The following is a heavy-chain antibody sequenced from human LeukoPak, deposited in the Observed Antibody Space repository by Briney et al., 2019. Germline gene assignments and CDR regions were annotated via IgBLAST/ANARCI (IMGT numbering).Heavy chain of an antibody. CDR2: ISSSSSYI. Sequence: PGGSLRLSCTASGFTFSSYSMNWVRQAPGKGLEWVSSISSSSSYIYYADSVKGRFTISRDNAKNSLYLQMNSLRAEDTAVYYCARDGITMVRGVIDYWGQGTLVTASS. CDR1: GFTFSSYS. CDR3: ARDGITMVRGVIDY. V-gene: IGHV3-21*01. J-gene: IGHJ4*02. D-gene: IGHD3-10*01.